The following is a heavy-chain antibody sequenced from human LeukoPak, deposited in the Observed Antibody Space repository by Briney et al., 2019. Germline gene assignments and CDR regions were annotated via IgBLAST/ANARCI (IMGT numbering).Heavy chain of an antibody. D-gene: IGHD4-11*01. V-gene: IGHV3-23*01. CDR1: GFTFSSYA. Sequence: QPGGSLRLSCAASGFTFSSYAMNWVRQAPGKGLEWVSGISGSGDSTYYADSVKGRFTISRDNSKNTPHLQMNSLRVEDTAVYYCAKDVTSGPQGYFDYWGQGTLVTVSS. J-gene: IGHJ4*02. CDR3: AKDVTSGPQGYFDY. CDR2: ISGSGDST.